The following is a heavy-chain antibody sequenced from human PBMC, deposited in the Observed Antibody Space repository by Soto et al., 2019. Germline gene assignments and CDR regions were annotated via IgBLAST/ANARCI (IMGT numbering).Heavy chain of an antibody. CDR2: IRSNGDST. CDR3: ARDRQEVDGDYSWYFDL. Sequence: GGSLRLSCAASGFTFSSYAIHWVRQAPGKGLEHVSAIRSNGDSTYYANSVKGRFTISRDSSKNTLYLQMGSLRAEDMAVYYCARDRQEVDGDYSWYFDLWGRGTLVTVSS. J-gene: IGHJ2*01. CDR1: GFTFSSYA. D-gene: IGHD4-17*01. V-gene: IGHV3-64*01.